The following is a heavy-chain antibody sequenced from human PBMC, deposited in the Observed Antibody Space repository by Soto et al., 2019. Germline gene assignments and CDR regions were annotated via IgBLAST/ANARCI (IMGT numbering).Heavy chain of an antibody. CDR2: ISGSGGST. CDR1: GFTFSSYA. J-gene: IGHJ4*02. CDR3: AKDSDYDYVWGSYRAVDY. V-gene: IGHV3-23*01. D-gene: IGHD3-16*02. Sequence: GGSLRLSCAASGFTFSSYAMSWVRQAPGKGLEWVSAISGSGGSTYYADSVKGRFTISRDNSKNTLYLQMNSLRAEDTAVYYCAKDSDYDYVWGSYRAVDYWGQGTLVTVSS.